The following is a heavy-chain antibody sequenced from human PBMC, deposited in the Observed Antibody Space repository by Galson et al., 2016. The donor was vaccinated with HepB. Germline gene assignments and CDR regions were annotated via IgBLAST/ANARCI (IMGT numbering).Heavy chain of an antibody. V-gene: IGHV4-34*01. D-gene: IGHD2-2*01. CDR3: ARGQTPAARGYTWFDP. J-gene: IGHJ5*02. CDR2: SNHRGRT. Sequence: SEPLSLTCAVYGGSFSNYYWSWIRQPPGKGLEWIGESNHRGRTNYNPSLESRVTISVDTSKNQFSLKLRSVTAADTAMYYCARGQTPAARGYTWFDPWGQGALVTVSS. CDR1: GGSFSNYY.